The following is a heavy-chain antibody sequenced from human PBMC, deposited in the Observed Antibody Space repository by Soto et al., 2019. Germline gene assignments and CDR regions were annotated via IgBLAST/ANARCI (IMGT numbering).Heavy chain of an antibody. J-gene: IGHJ4*02. D-gene: IGHD3-9*01. CDR1: GVPFRSYS. CDR2: ISGSGGST. Sequence: PGGSLSLSCAASGVPFRSYSMSWVRQAPGKGLEWVSAISGSGGSTYYADSVKGRFTISRDNSKNTLYLQMNSLRAEDTAVYYCARGNLLRYFDWLSRSVYYFDYWGQGTLVTVSS. V-gene: IGHV3-23*01. CDR3: ARGNLLRYFDWLSRSVYYFDY.